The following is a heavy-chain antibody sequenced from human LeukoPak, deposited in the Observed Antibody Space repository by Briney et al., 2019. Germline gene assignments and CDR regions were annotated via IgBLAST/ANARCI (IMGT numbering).Heavy chain of an antibody. D-gene: IGHD2-2*02. V-gene: IGHV4-30-4*01. CDR3: ARGCSSTSCYTVDY. CDR1: GGSISSGDYY. Sequence: SETLSLTCTVSGGSISSGDYYWSWIRQPPGKGLEWIGYIYYSGSTYYNPSLKSRVTISVDTSKNQFSLKLSSVTAADTAVYYCARGCSSTSCYTVDYWGQGTLVTVSS. CDR2: IYYSGST. J-gene: IGHJ4*02.